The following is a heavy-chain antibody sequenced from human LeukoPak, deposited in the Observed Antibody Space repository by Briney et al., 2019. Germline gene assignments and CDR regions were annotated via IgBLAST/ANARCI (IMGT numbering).Heavy chain of an antibody. CDR1: GYTFTGYY. Sequence: VSVKVSCKASGYTFTGYYIHWVRQAPGQGLEWMGWINPNSGGTNYAQKFQGRVTMTRDTSISTAYMELSRLRSDDTAVYYCARDLYYDSSGSPDYWGQGTLVTVSS. J-gene: IGHJ4*02. CDR3: ARDLYYDSSGSPDY. D-gene: IGHD3-22*01. CDR2: INPNSGGT. V-gene: IGHV1-2*02.